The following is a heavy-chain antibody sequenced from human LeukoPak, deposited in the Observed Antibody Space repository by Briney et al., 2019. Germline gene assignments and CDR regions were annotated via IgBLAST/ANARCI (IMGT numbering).Heavy chain of an antibody. D-gene: IGHD6-19*01. CDR3: ARVIGKYSSGLDY. J-gene: IGHJ4*02. Sequence: GGSLRLSCAASGFTFSSYGMHWARQAPGKGLEWVAVIWYDGSNKYYADSVKGRFTISRDNSKNTLYLQMNSLRAEDTAVYYCARVIGKYSSGLDYWGQGTLVTVSS. CDR2: IWYDGSNK. CDR1: GFTFSSYG. V-gene: IGHV3-33*01.